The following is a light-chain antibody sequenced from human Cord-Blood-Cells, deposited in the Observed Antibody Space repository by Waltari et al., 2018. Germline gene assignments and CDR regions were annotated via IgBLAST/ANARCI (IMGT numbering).Light chain of an antibody. Sequence: EIVLTQSPGTLSLSPGERAILSCRASQSVSSSYLAWYQQNPGQAPRRLIYGASSRATGIPDRFSGSGSGTDFTLTISRLEPEDFAVYYCQQYGSSPLTFGGGTKVEIK. CDR1: QSVSSSY. CDR3: QQYGSSPLT. V-gene: IGKV3-20*01. CDR2: GAS. J-gene: IGKJ4*01.